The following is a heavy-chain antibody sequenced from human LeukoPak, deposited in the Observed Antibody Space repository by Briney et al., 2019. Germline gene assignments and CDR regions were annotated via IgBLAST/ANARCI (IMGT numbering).Heavy chain of an antibody. Sequence: ASVKVSCKASGYTFTGYYMHWVRQAPGQGLEWMGRINPNSGGTNYAKKFQGRVTMTRDPSISTAYMELSRLRSDDTAVYYCAREKQWLAREVFDPWGQGTPVTVSS. D-gene: IGHD6-19*01. J-gene: IGHJ5*02. CDR2: INPNSGGT. CDR3: AREKQWLAREVFDP. CDR1: GYTFTGYY. V-gene: IGHV1-2*06.